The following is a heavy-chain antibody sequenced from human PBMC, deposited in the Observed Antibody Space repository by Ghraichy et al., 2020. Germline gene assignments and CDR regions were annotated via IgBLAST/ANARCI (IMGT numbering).Heavy chain of an antibody. Sequence: GGSLRLSCAASGFTFSSYSMNWVRQAPGKGLEWVSSIRSSSSYIYYADSVKGRFTISRDNAKNSLYLQMNSLRAEDTAVYYCARDDRITIFGVVIDGQRSAFAIAGQRRMATVSS. CDR2: IRSSSSYI. V-gene: IGHV3-21*01. CDR1: GFTFSSYS. J-gene: IGHJ3*02. D-gene: IGHD3-3*01. CDR3: ARDDRITIFGVVIDGQRSAFAI.